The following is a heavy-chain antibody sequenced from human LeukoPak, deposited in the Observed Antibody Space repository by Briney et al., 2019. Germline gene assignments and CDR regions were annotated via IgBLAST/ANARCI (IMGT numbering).Heavy chain of an antibody. CDR1: GGSISSSSYY. J-gene: IGHJ3*02. CDR2: IYYSGST. Sequence: SETLSLTCTVSGGSISSSSYYWGWIRQPPGKGLEWIGSIYYSGSTYYNPSLKSRVTISVDTSKNQFYLKLSSVTAADTAVYYCARQAHYYDSSGYSPDAFDIWGQGTMVTVSS. CDR3: ARQAHYYDSSGYSPDAFDI. D-gene: IGHD3-22*01. V-gene: IGHV4-39*01.